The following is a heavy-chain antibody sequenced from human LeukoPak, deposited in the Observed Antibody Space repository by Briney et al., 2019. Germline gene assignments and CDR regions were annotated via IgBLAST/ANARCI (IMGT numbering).Heavy chain of an antibody. Sequence: PGGSLRFSCAASGFTFSIYSMNGVRQAPGKGLEWFSSISSSRSYIYYADSGKGRFTISRDNAKHSLYLQMNSLRAEDTDVYYCARYSSGWYEYFQHWGQGTLVTVSS. D-gene: IGHD6-19*01. J-gene: IGHJ1*01. CDR3: ARYSSGWYEYFQH. V-gene: IGHV3-21*04. CDR2: ISSSRSYI. CDR1: GFTFSIYS.